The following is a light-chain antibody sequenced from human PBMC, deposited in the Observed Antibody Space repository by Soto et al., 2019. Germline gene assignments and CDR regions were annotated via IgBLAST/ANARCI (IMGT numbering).Light chain of an antibody. CDR1: SSNIGAGYD. Sequence: QTVVTQPPSVSGAPGQRVTISCTGTSSNIGAGYDVHWYQHLPGTAPKLLIYSNNQRPSGVPDRFSGSKSGTSASLAISGLQSEDEADYYCAAWDDSLNGAVFGGGTQLTVL. V-gene: IGLV1-40*01. CDR2: SNN. J-gene: IGLJ7*01. CDR3: AAWDDSLNGAV.